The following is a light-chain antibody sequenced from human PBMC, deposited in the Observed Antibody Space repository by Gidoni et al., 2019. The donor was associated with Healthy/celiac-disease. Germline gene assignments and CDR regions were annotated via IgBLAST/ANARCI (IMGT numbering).Light chain of an antibody. CDR1: NIGSKG. J-gene: IGLJ1*01. CDR2: DDS. V-gene: IGLV3-21*02. Sequence: SSVLTQPPSVSVAPGQTARITCGGNNIGSKGVHWYQQKPGQAPVLVIYDDSDRPSGIPERFSGSSSGNTATLTISRVEAGDEADYYCQVWDSSSDRQVFGTGTKVTGL. CDR3: QVWDSSSDRQV.